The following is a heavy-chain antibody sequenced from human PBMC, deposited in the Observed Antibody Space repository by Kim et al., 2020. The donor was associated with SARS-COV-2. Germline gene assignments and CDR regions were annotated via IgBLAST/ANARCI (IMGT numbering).Heavy chain of an antibody. CDR1: GGSISSSSYY. CDR2: IYYSGST. J-gene: IGHJ4*02. V-gene: IGHV4-39*01. D-gene: IGHD6-19*01. CDR3: ARGSGWLHYFDY. Sequence: SETLSLTCTVSGGSISSSSYYWGWIRQPPGKGLEWIGSIYYSGSTYYNPSLKSRVTISVDTSKNQFSLKLSSVTAADTAVYYCARGSGWLHYFDYWGQGTLVTVSS.